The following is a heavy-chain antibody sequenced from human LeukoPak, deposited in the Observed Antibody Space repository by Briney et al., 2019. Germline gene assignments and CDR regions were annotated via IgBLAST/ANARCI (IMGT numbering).Heavy chain of an antibody. CDR3: ATDIVVVPAAHHYYYYGMDV. Sequence: GGSLRLPCAASGFTFSSYSMNWVRQAPGKGLEWVSSISSSSSYIYYADSVKGRFTISRDNAKNSLYLQMNSLRAEDTAVYYCATDIVVVPAAHHYYYYGMDVWGQGTTVTVSS. D-gene: IGHD2-2*01. CDR2: ISSSSSYI. J-gene: IGHJ6*02. CDR1: GFTFSSYS. V-gene: IGHV3-21*01.